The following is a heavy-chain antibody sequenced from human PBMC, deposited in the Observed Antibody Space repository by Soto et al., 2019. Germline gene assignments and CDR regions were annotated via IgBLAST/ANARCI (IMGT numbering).Heavy chain of an antibody. D-gene: IGHD2-2*01. CDR1: GFSLSTSGVG. Sequence: QITLKESGPTLVKPTQTLTLTCTFSGFSLSTSGVGVGWIRQPPGKALEWLALIYWNDDKRYSPSLKSRLTITKDTSKNQVVLTMTNMDPVDTATYYCAHRHPPADGFDPWGQGTLVTVSS. CDR3: AHRHPPADGFDP. CDR2: IYWNDDK. V-gene: IGHV2-5*01. J-gene: IGHJ5*02.